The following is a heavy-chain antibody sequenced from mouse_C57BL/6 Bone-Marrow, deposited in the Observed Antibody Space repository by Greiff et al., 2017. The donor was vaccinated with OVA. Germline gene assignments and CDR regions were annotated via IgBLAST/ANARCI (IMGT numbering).Heavy chain of an antibody. D-gene: IGHD3-2*02. CDR3: AKGNTGYGGYFDV. J-gene: IGHJ1*03. CDR1: GFTFSIYA. V-gene: IGHV5-4*03. CDR2: ISDGGSYT. Sequence: EVMLVESGGGLVKPGGSLKLSCAASGFTFSIYAMSWVRQTPEKRLEWVATISDGGSYTYYPDNVKGRFTISRDNAKNHLYMQMSHLKSEDTAMYYCAKGNTGYGGYFDVWGTGTTVTVSS.